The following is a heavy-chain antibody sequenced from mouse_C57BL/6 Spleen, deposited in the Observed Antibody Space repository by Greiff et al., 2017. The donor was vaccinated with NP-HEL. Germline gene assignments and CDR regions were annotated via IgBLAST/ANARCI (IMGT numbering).Heavy chain of an antibody. J-gene: IGHJ1*03. CDR2: IYPGDGDT. D-gene: IGHD1-1*01. CDR1: GYAFSSSW. Sequence: QVQLQQSGPELVKPGASVKISCKASGYAFSSSWMNWVKQRPGKGLEWIGRIYPGDGDTNYNGKFKGKATLTADKASSTAYMQLSSLSSEDSAVYFCARGGSRVRRYFDVWGTGTTVTVSS. CDR3: ARGGSRVRRYFDV. V-gene: IGHV1-82*01.